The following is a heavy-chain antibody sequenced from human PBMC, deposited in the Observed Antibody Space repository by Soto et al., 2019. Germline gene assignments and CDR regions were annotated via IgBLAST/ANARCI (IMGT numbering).Heavy chain of an antibody. CDR3: AKKVTIYAVDPADY. D-gene: IGHD3-3*01. J-gene: IGHJ4*02. V-gene: IGHV3-11*03. CDR1: GFAFRHNY. Sequence: GGALRLSCTVSGFAFRHNYLTWIRQAPGKELEWVSYMSRSGSDAYYADSVKGRFTISRDNSKNMLYLQMDSLRAEDTAVYFCAKKVTIYAVDPADYWGQGTQVTVTS. CDR2: MSRSGSDA.